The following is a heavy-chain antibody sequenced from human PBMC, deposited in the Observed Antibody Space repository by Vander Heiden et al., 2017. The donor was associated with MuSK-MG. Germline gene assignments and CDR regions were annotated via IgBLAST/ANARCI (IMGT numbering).Heavy chain of an antibody. CDR2: ISGTGVYT. CDR1: GFTFSDYY. V-gene: IGHV3-11*06. J-gene: IGHJ4*02. D-gene: IGHD3-3*02. CDR3: ARDLGTIFEVAPGY. Sequence: QVHLVESGGGLVKRGGSLRLSCSASGFTFSDYYMSWIRQAPGKGLEYISYISGTGVYTNHADSVKGRFTISRDNGKNSLYLQMNSLTAEDTAFYYCARDLGTIFEVAPGYWGQGVLVIVSS.